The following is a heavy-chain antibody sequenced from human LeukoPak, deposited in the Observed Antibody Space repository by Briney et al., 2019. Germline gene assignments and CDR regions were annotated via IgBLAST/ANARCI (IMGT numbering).Heavy chain of an antibody. CDR1: GGSISSGGYY. CDR3: ASGYSSGWFYFDY. V-gene: IGHV4-61*03. D-gene: IGHD6-19*01. Sequence: SETLSLTCTVSGGSISSGGYYWSWIRQHPGKGLEWIGYIYYSGNTNYNPSLKSRVTLSVDTSKNRFSLKLSSVTAADTAVYYCASGYSSGWFYFDYWGRGTLVTVSS. CDR2: IYYSGNT. J-gene: IGHJ4*02.